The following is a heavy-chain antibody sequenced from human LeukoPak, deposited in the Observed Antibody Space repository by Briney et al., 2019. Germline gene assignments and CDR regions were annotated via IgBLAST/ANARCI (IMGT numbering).Heavy chain of an antibody. V-gene: IGHV4-34*01. Sequence: SETLSLTCAVYGGSFSGYYWSWIRQPSGKGLEWIGEINHSGSTNYNPSLKSRVTISVDTSKNQFSLKLSSVTAADTAVYYCARGGRLRSITSDYWGQGTLVTVSS. J-gene: IGHJ4*02. CDR3: ARGGRLRSITSDY. CDR2: INHSGST. D-gene: IGHD4-17*01. CDR1: GGSFSGYY.